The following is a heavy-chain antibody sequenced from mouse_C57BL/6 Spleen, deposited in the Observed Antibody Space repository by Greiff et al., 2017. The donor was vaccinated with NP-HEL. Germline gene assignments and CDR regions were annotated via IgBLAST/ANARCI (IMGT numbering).Heavy chain of an antibody. D-gene: IGHD1-1*01. CDR2: IRSKSNNHAT. CDR3: VRRGDYYGSFAY. CDR1: GFSFNTYA. J-gene: IGHJ3*01. V-gene: IGHV10-1*01. Sequence: EVKLVESGGGLVQPKGSLKLSCAASGFSFNTYAMNWVRQAPGQGLEWVARIRSKSNNHATYYADSVKDRFTISRDDSESMLYLQMNNLKTEDTAMYYCVRRGDYYGSFAYWGQGTLVTVAA.